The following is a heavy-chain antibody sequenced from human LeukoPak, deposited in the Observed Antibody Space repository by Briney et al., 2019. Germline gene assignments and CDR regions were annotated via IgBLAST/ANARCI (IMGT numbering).Heavy chain of an antibody. CDR2: INPNSGGT. CDR1: GYTFTGYY. CDR3: ARGLNRWRSGTDFDY. V-gene: IGHV1-2*02. Sequence: ASVKVSCKASGYTFTGYYMHWVRQAPGQGLEWMGWINPNSGGTNYARKFQGRVTMTRDTSISTAYMELSRLRSDDTAVYYCARGLNRWRSGTDFDYWGQGTLVTVSS. D-gene: IGHD3-10*01. J-gene: IGHJ4*02.